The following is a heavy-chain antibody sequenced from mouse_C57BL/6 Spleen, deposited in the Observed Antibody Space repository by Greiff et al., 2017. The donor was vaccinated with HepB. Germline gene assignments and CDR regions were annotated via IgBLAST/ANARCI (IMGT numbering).Heavy chain of an antibody. CDR3: ARDRGDYYGPFDV. V-gene: IGHV5-4*01. D-gene: IGHD1-1*01. CDR2: ISDGGSYT. Sequence: EVKLQESGGGLVKPGGSLKLSCAASGFTFSSYSMSWVRQTPEKRLEWVATISDGGSYTYYPNNVKGRFTIARDTAKNNLYLQMSQLTSEDTAMYDCARDRGDYYGPFDVWGTGTTVTVSS. J-gene: IGHJ1*03. CDR1: GFTFSSYS.